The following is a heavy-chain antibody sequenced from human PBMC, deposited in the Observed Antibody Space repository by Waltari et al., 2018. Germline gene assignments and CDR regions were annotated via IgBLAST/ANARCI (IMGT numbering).Heavy chain of an antibody. CDR2: ISGSGGST. V-gene: IGHV3-23*01. Sequence: EVQLLESGRGLVQPGGSLRLSCSASGFTFSSYALRWVRQAPGKGLEWVSAISGSGGSTYYADSVKGRFTISRDNSKNTLYLQMNSLRAEDTAVYYCAKDQGVAGHYWGQGTLVTVSS. CDR1: GFTFSSYA. D-gene: IGHD6-19*01. J-gene: IGHJ4*02. CDR3: AKDQGVAGHY.